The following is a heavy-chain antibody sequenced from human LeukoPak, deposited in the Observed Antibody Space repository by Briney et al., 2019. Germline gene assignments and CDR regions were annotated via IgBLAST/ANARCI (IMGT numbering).Heavy chain of an antibody. CDR2: INHSGST. V-gene: IGHV4-34*01. J-gene: IGHJ6*03. Sequence: SETLSLTCAVYGGSFSGYYWSWIRQPPGKGLEWIGEINHSGSTNYNPSLKSRVTVSVDTSKNQFSLKLNSVTAADTAVYYCARENSSGWYWYYYYYMDVWGKGTTVTVSS. D-gene: IGHD6-19*01. CDR1: GGSFSGYY. CDR3: ARENSSGWYWYYYYYMDV.